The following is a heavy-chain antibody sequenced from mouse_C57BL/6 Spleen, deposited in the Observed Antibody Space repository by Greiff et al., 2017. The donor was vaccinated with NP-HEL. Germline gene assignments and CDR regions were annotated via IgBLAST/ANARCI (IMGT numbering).Heavy chain of an antibody. Sequence: EVMLVESGEGLVKPGGSLKLSCAASGFTFSSYAMSWVRQTPEKRLEWVAYISSGGDYIYYADTVKGRFTISRDNARNTLYLQMSSLKSEDTAMYYCTRITTVVATDYYAMDYWGQGTSVTVSS. V-gene: IGHV5-9-1*02. CDR3: TRITTVVATDYYAMDY. CDR2: ISSGGDYI. D-gene: IGHD1-1*01. J-gene: IGHJ4*01. CDR1: GFTFSSYA.